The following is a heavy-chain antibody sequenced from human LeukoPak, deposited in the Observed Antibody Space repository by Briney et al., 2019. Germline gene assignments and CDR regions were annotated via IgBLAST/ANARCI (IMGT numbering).Heavy chain of an antibody. CDR1: GFTFRNHG. D-gene: IGHD1-20*01. V-gene: IGHV3-21*01. Sequence: GGSLRLSCAASGFTFRNHGMHWVRQAPGKGLEWVSSISSGSSYIYYADSVKGRLTISRDNAKNSLYLQMNSLRAEDTALYYCARGRYNWKGEGENWFDPWGQGTLATVSS. J-gene: IGHJ5*02. CDR2: ISSGSSYI. CDR3: ARGRYNWKGEGENWFDP.